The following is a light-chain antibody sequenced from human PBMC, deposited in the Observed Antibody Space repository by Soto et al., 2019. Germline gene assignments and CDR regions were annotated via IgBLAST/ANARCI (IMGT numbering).Light chain of an antibody. CDR1: QSLSRTY. CDR3: QHYGNSPYT. J-gene: IGKJ2*01. Sequence: EIVLTQSPGTLSLSPGERVILSCRASQSLSRTYLAWYQQKPGQAPRLLIYGVSSRATGIPDRFSGSGSGTDFTLTISRLEPEHFAVYYCQHYGNSPYTFGQGTKLEI. V-gene: IGKV3-20*01. CDR2: GVS.